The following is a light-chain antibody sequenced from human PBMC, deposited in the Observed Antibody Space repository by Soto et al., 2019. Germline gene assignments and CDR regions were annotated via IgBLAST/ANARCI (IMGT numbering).Light chain of an antibody. CDR1: QSVSSSY. V-gene: IGKV3-20*01. CDR2: DAS. Sequence: EIVMTQSPATLSVSPGERATLSCRASQSVSSSYLAWYQQKPGQAPRLLIYDASSRATGIPDRFSGSGSGTDFTLTISRLEPEDFAFYYCQQYGSSPLTFGGGTKVDI. CDR3: QQYGSSPLT. J-gene: IGKJ4*01.